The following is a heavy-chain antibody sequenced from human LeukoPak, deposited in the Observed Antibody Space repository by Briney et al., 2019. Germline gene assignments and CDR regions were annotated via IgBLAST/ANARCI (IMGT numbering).Heavy chain of an antibody. CDR1: EFTFSSYE. CDR2: ISNSGSTK. J-gene: IGHJ4*02. Sequence: PGGSLRHSCAASEFTFSSYEKNWIRQAPGKGLEWISYISNSGSTKYYADSVKGRFTISRDNAKNSVFLQMNRLRAEDTAVYYCAAVIDYWGQGTLVTVSS. V-gene: IGHV3-48*03. CDR3: AAVIDY.